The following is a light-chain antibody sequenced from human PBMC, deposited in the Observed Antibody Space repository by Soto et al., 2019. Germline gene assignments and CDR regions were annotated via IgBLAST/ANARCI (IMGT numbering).Light chain of an antibody. CDR2: GAS. CDR1: QSVSNN. Sequence: EIVMTQSPANLSVSPGERATLSCRASQSVSNNLAWYQQKPGQAPRLLMYGASTWATGIPARFSGSGSGTEFTLTISSLQSEDFAVYYCQQYDNWPPWTFGQGTKVEVK. CDR3: QQYDNWPPWT. J-gene: IGKJ1*01. V-gene: IGKV3-15*01.